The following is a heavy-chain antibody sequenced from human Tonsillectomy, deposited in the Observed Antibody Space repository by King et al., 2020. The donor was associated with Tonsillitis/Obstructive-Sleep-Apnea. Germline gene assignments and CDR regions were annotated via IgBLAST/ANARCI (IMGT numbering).Heavy chain of an antibody. Sequence: QLQESGPGLVKPSQTLSLTCTVSGGSISSGGYYWSWIRQHPGKGLEWIGYIYYSGSTYYNPSLKSRVSISVDTSKNQFSLKLSSVTAADTAVYYCAGSDVVVTAPNFDYWGQGTLVTVSS. J-gene: IGHJ4*02. CDR1: GGSISSGGYY. D-gene: IGHD2-21*02. CDR3: AGSDVVVTAPNFDY. CDR2: IYYSGST. V-gene: IGHV4-31*03.